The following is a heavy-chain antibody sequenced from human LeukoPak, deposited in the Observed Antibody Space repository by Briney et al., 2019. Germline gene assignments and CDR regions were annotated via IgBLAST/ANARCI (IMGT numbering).Heavy chain of an antibody. Sequence: AETLSLTCTVSGGSISSYYWSWIRQLPGKGLEWIGNIYYSGSSYYNPSLKSRVTISVDTSKNQFSLKLSSVTAADTAVYYCARLRVRGYGYGPWEGPTWLDYWGQGTLVTVSS. J-gene: IGHJ4*02. CDR2: IYYSGSS. CDR3: ARLRVRGYGYGPWEGPTWLDY. D-gene: IGHD5-18*01. V-gene: IGHV4-59*12. CDR1: GGSISSYY.